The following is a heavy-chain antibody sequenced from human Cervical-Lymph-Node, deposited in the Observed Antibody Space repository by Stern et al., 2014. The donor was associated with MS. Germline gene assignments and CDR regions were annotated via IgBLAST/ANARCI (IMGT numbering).Heavy chain of an antibody. V-gene: IGHV4-59*01. J-gene: IGHJ3*02. Sequence: QVQLVQSGPGLVKPSETLSLSCTVSGGSIHGYSWNWILQSPGKGLEWIGYVYDSGSFNFNPSLKSRVTMSVDTSKNQFSLRLSSVTAADTAVYYCAKRDESFHTFDIWGQGTMVTVSS. CDR3: AKRDESFHTFDI. CDR2: VYDSGSF. CDR1: GGSIHGYS.